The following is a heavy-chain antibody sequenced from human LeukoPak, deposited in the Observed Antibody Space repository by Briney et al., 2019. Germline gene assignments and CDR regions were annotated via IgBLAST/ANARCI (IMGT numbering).Heavy chain of an antibody. V-gene: IGHV3-9*01. CDR1: GFTFDDYA. Sequence: GGSLRLSCAASGFTFDDYAMHWVRQAPGKGLEWVSGINWNSGSIVYADSVKGRFTISRDNAQNSLYLQMNSLRAEDTAIYYCVRDRGTYRPIDYWGQGTLVTVSS. CDR3: VRDRGTYRPIDY. D-gene: IGHD1-26*01. J-gene: IGHJ4*02. CDR2: INWNSGSI.